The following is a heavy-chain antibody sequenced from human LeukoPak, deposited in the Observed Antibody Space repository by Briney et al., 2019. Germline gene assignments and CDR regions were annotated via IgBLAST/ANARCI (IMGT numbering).Heavy chain of an antibody. Sequence: GGSLRLSCAASGFTFSSYAMSWVRQAPGKGLEWVSAISGSGGSTYYADSVKGRFTISRDNSKNTLYLQMNSLRAEDTAVYYCAKDTRGSGSRSHFDYWGQGTLVTVSS. J-gene: IGHJ4*02. CDR2: ISGSGGST. CDR1: GFTFSSYA. V-gene: IGHV3-23*01. D-gene: IGHD3-10*01. CDR3: AKDTRGSGSRSHFDY.